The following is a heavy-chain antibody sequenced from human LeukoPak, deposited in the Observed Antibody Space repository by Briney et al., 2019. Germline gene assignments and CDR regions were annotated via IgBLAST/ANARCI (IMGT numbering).Heavy chain of an antibody. J-gene: IGHJ4*02. Sequence: SETLSLTCAVYGGSFSGYYWSWIRQPPGKGLEWIGYIYYSGSTNYNPSLKSRVTISVDTSKNQFSLKLSSVTAADTAVYYCARGANGSYGYFDYWGQGTLVTVSS. CDR1: GGSFSGYY. V-gene: IGHV4-59*01. CDR2: IYYSGST. CDR3: ARGANGSYGYFDY. D-gene: IGHD5-18*01.